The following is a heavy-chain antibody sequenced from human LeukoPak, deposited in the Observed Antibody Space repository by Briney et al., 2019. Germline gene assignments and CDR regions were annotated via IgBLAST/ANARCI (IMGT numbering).Heavy chain of an antibody. V-gene: IGHV3-48*03. Sequence: GGSLRLSCEDSGFTFRSYEMNWVRQAPGKGLEWIAYLSSSGSAFSYADSVKGRFTIARDNAKNSVYLEMNSLRADDTAVYYCARSARLMKGVVEVTALDDWCQGTLVTVSS. D-gene: IGHD3-3*01. CDR1: GFTFRSYE. CDR2: LSSSGSAF. CDR3: ARSARLMKGVVEVTALDD. J-gene: IGHJ4*02.